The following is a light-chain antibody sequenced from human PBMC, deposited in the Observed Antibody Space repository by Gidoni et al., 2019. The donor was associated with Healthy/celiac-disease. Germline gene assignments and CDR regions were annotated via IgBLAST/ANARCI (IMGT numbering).Light chain of an antibody. J-gene: IGLJ3*02. V-gene: IGLV1-40*01. Sequence: QSVLTQPPSVSGAPGKRVTISCTGSSSNIGAGYDVHWYQQLPGTAPKLLISGNSNRPSGVPDRFSGSKSGTSASLAITGLQAEDEADYYCQSYDSSLSGWGVFGGGTKLTVL. CDR1: SSNIGAGYD. CDR3: QSYDSSLSGWGV. CDR2: GNS.